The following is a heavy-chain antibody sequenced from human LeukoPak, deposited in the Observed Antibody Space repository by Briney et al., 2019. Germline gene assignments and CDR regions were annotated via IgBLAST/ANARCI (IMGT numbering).Heavy chain of an antibody. Sequence: ASVKVSCKVSGYTLTELSMHWVRQAPGKGLEWRGWMNPNSGNTGYAQKFQGRVTMTRNTSISTAYMELSSLRSEDTAVYYCARSGSRRGYSGYDGGWFDPWGQGTLVTVSS. CDR3: ARSGSRRGYSGYDGGWFDP. CDR1: GYTLTELS. D-gene: IGHD5-12*01. J-gene: IGHJ5*02. V-gene: IGHV1-8*01. CDR2: MNPNSGNT.